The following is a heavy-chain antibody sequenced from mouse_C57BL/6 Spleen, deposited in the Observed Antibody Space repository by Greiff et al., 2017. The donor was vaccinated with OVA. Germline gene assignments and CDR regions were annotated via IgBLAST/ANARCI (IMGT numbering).Heavy chain of an antibody. CDR3: ASNDYVSSYFDD. V-gene: IGHV1-82*01. CDR1: GYAFSSSW. CDR2: IYPGDGDT. J-gene: IGHJ2*01. D-gene: IGHD1-1*01. Sequence: QVQLQQSGPELVKPGASVKISCKASGYAFSSSWMNWVKQRPGKGLEWIGRIYPGDGDTNYNGKFKGKATLTADKSSSTAYMQLSSLTSEASAVCARASNDYVSSYFDDWGKGTTLTVSS.